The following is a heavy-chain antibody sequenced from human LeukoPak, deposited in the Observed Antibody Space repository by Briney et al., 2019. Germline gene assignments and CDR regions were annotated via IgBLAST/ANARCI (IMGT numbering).Heavy chain of an antibody. V-gene: IGHV3-23*01. J-gene: IGHJ5*02. Sequence: GGSLRLSCAASGFDLTTYAMTWDRQAPAKGLEWVSSIRIGGGGTYYADSVKGRFTISRDNSENTLHLQMNNLRVEDTARYFCARCMVLSQGWCNWFDPWGQGTLVTVSS. CDR2: IRIGGGGT. CDR3: ARCMVLSQGWCNWFDP. CDR1: GFDLTTYA. D-gene: IGHD6-13*01.